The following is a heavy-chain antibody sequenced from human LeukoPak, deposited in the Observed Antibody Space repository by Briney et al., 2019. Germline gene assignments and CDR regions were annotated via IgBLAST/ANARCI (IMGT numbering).Heavy chain of an antibody. J-gene: IGHJ4*02. Sequence: GGSLRLSCAASGFTFSAVGMYWGRQAPRQGLEWVAVVSSDGNTQYYAESLRGRLTISRDNTKNTVYLQLNSLRHEDTAVYYCANELGIADLFDYWGQGTLLIVSS. CDR2: VSSDGNTQ. CDR3: ANELGIADLFDY. D-gene: IGHD2-15*01. CDR1: GFTFSAVG. V-gene: IGHV3-30*18.